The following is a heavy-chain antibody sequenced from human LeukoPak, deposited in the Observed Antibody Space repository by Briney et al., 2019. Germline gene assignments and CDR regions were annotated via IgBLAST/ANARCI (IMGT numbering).Heavy chain of an antibody. D-gene: IGHD2-15*01. CDR1: GFTFSSYA. J-gene: IGHJ4*02. Sequence: GGSLRLSCAASGFTFSSYAMSWVRQAPGKGLEWVSAISGSGGSTYYADSVKGRFTISRDNSKNTLYLQMNSLRAEDTAVYYCANVDKGCSGGSCYQWIDYWGQGTPVTVSS. CDR2: ISGSGGST. CDR3: ANVDKGCSGGSCYQWIDY. V-gene: IGHV3-23*01.